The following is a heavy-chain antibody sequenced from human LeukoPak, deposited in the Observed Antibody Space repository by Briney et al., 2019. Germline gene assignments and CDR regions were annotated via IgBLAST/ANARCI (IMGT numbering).Heavy chain of an antibody. V-gene: IGHV3-33*01. J-gene: IGHJ6*02. D-gene: IGHD2-15*01. Sequence: GRSLRLSCAASGFTFSSYGMHWVRQAPGKGLEWVAVMWFDGSNKHYADSVKGRFTISRDNSRNTLYLQMNSLRAEDTAVYYCAACEVRAATTYGMDVWGQGTTVTVSS. CDR1: GFTFSSYG. CDR3: AACEVRAATTYGMDV. CDR2: MWFDGSNK.